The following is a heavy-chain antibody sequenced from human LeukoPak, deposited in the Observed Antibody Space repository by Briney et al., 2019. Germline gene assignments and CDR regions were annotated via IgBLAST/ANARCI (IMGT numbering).Heavy chain of an antibody. Sequence: ASAKVSCKASGYTFTSYAMHWVRQAPGQRLEWMGWINAGNGNTKYSQKFQGRVTITRDTSASTAYMELSSLRSEDTAVYYCARDRTDTAMVYGMDVRGQGTTVTVSS. CDR3: ARDRTDTAMVYGMDV. CDR1: GYTFTSYA. J-gene: IGHJ6*02. V-gene: IGHV1-3*01. D-gene: IGHD5-18*01. CDR2: INAGNGNT.